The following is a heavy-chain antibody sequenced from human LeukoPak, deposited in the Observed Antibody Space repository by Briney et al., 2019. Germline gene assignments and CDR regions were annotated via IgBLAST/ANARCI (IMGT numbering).Heavy chain of an antibody. V-gene: IGHV3-7*01. Sequence: GGSLRLPCAASGFTFSSYWMSWVRQAPGKGLEWVANIKQDGSEKYYVDSVKGRFTISRDNAKNSLYLQMNSLGAEDTAVYYCARSGGSSWYPYYFDYWGQGTLVTVSS. CDR3: ARSGGSSWYPYYFDY. J-gene: IGHJ4*02. D-gene: IGHD6-13*01. CDR1: GFTFSSYW. CDR2: IKQDGSEK.